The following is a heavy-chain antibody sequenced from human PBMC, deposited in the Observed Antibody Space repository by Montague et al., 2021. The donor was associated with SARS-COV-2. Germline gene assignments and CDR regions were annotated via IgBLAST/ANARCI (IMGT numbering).Heavy chain of an antibody. J-gene: IGHJ4*02. D-gene: IGHD3-10*01. V-gene: IGHV4-59*08. CDR1: GDSISSYY. Sequence: SETLSLTCTVSGDSISSYYWSWIRQSPGKGLEWIGYSYYSGSTNYNPSLKSRVTLSVDTSKNKFSLKLRSVTAADTAVCYCARGPLWFDYWGQGTLVTVSP. CDR2: SYYSGST. CDR3: ARGPLWFDY.